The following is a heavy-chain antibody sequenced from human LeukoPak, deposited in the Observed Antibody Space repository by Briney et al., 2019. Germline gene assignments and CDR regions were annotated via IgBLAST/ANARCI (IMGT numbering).Heavy chain of an antibody. Sequence: GGSLKVSCKASGYTFTGYYRHWVRQAPGQGLEWMGWINPNSGGTNYAQKFQGRVTMTRDTSISTAYMELSRLRSDDTAVYYCARVEVITTMPFDYWGQGTLVTVSS. CDR3: ARVEVITTMPFDY. CDR1: GYTFTGYY. V-gene: IGHV1-2*02. J-gene: IGHJ4*02. D-gene: IGHD3-22*01. CDR2: INPNSGGT.